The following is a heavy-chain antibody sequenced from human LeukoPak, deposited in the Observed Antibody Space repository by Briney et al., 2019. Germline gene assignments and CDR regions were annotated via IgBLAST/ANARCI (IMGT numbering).Heavy chain of an antibody. D-gene: IGHD5-24*01. CDR1: GFTFSSYG. Sequence: GGSLRLSCAASGFTFSSYGMHWVRQAPGKGLEWVAVIWYDGSNKYYAGSVKGRFTISRDNSKNTLYLQMNSLRAEDTAVYYCARDSRDGYNDYWGQGTLVTVSS. CDR2: IWYDGSNK. V-gene: IGHV3-33*01. J-gene: IGHJ4*02. CDR3: ARDSRDGYNDY.